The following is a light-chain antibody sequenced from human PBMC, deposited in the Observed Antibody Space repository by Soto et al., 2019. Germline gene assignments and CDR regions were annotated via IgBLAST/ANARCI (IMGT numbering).Light chain of an antibody. CDR2: DVS. Sequence: QSALTQPPSASGSPGQSVTISCTGTSSNVGGYNYVSWYQQHPGKAPKLMIYDVSKRPSGVPDRFSGSKSGNTASLTVSGLQAEDEADYYCTSYAGNSDVVFGGGTKLTVL. CDR3: TSYAGNSDVV. CDR1: SSNVGGYNY. J-gene: IGLJ2*01. V-gene: IGLV2-8*01.